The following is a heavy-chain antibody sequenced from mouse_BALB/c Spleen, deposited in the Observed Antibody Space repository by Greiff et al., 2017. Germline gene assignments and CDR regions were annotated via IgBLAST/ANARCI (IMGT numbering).Heavy chain of an antibody. CDR3: ASDGYGNYVPWFAY. CDR1: GFTFSSYA. CDR2: ISSGGSYT. D-gene: IGHD2-1*01. V-gene: IGHV5-9-4*01. J-gene: IGHJ3*01. Sequence: EVKLVESGGGLVKPGGSLKLSCAASGFTFSSYAMSWVRQSPEKRLEWVAEISSGGSYTYYPDTVTGRFTISRDNAKNTLYLEMSSLRSEDTAMYYCASDGYGNYVPWFAYWGQGTLVTVSA.